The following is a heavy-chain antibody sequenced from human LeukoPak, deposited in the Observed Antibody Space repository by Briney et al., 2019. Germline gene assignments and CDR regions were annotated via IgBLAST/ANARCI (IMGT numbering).Heavy chain of an antibody. CDR1: GYTFTSYG. CDR2: ISAYNGNT. Sequence: ASVKVSCKASGYTFTSYGISWVRQAPGQGLEWMGWISAYNGNTNYAQKLQGRVTMTTDTSTSTAYMELRSLGSDDTAVYYCARARDYDFWSGYYRGPWFDPWGQGTLVTVSS. J-gene: IGHJ5*02. CDR3: ARARDYDFWSGYYRGPWFDP. D-gene: IGHD3-3*01. V-gene: IGHV1-18*01.